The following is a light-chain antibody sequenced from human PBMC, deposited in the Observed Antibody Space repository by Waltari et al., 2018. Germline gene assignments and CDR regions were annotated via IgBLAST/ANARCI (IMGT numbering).Light chain of an antibody. CDR1: QSVLYSSNNKNY. Sequence: DIVMTQSPDSLAVSLGERATIHCKSSQSVLYSSNNKNYLAWYQQKPGQPPKLLISWASTRESGVPYRFSGSGSGTDFTLTISSLQAEDVAVYYCQEYYSTPLTFGQGTKLEIK. CDR3: QEYYSTPLT. CDR2: WAS. V-gene: IGKV4-1*01. J-gene: IGKJ2*01.